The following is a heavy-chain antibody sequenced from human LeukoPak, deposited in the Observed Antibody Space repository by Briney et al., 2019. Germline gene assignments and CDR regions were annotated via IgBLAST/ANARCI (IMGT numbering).Heavy chain of an antibody. Sequence: SETLSLTCTVSGSSISSGGYYWGWIRQPPGRGLEWIGSIYYSGSTYYNPSLKSRVTISVDTSKNQFSLKLSSVTAADTAVYYCARIQYSSSPVDYSGQGTLVTVSS. D-gene: IGHD6-6*01. J-gene: IGHJ4*02. CDR3: ARIQYSSSPVDY. CDR1: GSSISSGGYY. CDR2: IYYSGST. V-gene: IGHV4-39*01.